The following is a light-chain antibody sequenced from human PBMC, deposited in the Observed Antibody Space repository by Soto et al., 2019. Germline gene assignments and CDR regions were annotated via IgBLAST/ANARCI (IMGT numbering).Light chain of an antibody. CDR3: QQCYNWPQT. Sequence: EIVLTQSPATLSLSPGERATLSSRASQSVSTNYLAWYQQKPGQAPRLLIYGASTRATGIPARFSGSGSGTEFTLTISSLQSEDFAVYYCQQCYNWPQTFGQGTKVDI. CDR2: GAS. J-gene: IGKJ1*01. V-gene: IGKV3-15*01. CDR1: QSVSTNY.